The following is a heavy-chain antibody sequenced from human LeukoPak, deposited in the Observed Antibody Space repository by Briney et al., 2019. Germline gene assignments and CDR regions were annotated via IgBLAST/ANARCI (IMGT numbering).Heavy chain of an antibody. CDR2: IYYSGST. CDR1: GGSISSYY. Sequence: ASETLSLTCTVSGGSISSYYWSWVRQPPGKGLEWVGYIYYSGSTNYNPSLKSRVTISVDTSKNQFSLKLSSVTAADTAVYYCATHDILTGYFRYWGQGTLVTVSS. D-gene: IGHD3-9*01. J-gene: IGHJ4*02. CDR3: ATHDILTGYFRY. V-gene: IGHV4-59*01.